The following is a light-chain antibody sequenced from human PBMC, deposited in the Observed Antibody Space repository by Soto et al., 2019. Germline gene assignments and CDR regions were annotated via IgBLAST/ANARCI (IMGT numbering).Light chain of an antibody. V-gene: IGKV3-20*01. CDR2: GAS. J-gene: IGKJ1*01. CDR1: QSVSSSY. Sequence: EIVLTQSPGTLSLSPGERATLSCRTIQSVSSSYLAWYQQRPGQAPRLLIYGASSRATDIPDRFSGSGSGTDFTLTISRLEPEDFAVYYCQKYGSSPWTFGQGTKVDIK. CDR3: QKYGSSPWT.